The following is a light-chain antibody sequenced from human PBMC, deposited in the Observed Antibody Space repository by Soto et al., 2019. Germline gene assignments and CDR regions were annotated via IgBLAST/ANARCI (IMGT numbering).Light chain of an antibody. Sequence: DIQMTQSPSTLSASVGDRVTITCRASQSISSWLAWYQQKPGKVPNLSIYKASRLESGVPSRFSGSGSGTESTLTISSLQPDDFATYYCQQYYSYPWTFGQGTKVDIK. CDR1: QSISSW. J-gene: IGKJ1*01. CDR3: QQYYSYPWT. CDR2: KAS. V-gene: IGKV1-5*03.